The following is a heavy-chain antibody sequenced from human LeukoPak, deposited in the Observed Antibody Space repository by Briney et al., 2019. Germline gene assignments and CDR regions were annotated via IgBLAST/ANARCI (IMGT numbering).Heavy chain of an antibody. CDR3: ARVAREVWFGELFYFDY. D-gene: IGHD3-10*01. V-gene: IGHV3-30*04. CDR1: GFTFSSCA. CDR2: ISYDGSNK. J-gene: IGHJ4*02. Sequence: GGSLRLSCAASGFTFSSCAMHWVRQAPGKGLEWVAVISYDGSNKYYADSVKGRFTISRDNSKNTLYLQMNSLRAEDTAVYYCARVAREVWFGELFYFDYWGQGTLVTVSS.